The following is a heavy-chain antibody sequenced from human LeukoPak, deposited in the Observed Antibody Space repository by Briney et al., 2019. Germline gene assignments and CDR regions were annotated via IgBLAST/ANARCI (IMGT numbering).Heavy chain of an antibody. CDR2: ISHDGINQ. D-gene: IGHD1/OR15-1a*01. Sequence: PGGSLRLSYTVSRFILTNYGIQWVRQAPGKGLEWVALISHDGINQYYADSVKGRFIISRDNSKNTLYLQLNSLRLEDTAVYYCTLTTFGVVYYFDYWGQGTLVTVSS. CDR3: TLTTFGVVYYFDY. V-gene: IGHV3-30*03. J-gene: IGHJ4*02. CDR1: RFILTNYG.